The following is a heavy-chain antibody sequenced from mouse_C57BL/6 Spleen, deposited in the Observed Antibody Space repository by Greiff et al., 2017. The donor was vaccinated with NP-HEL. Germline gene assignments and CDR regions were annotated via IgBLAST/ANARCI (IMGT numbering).Heavy chain of an antibody. Sequence: EVKLQESGPELVKPGASVKIPCKASGYTFTDYNMDWVKQSHGKSLEWIGDINPNNGGTIYNQKFKGKATLTVDKSSSTAYMELRSLTSEDTAVYYWARVGGNLDYWGQGTTLTVSS. CDR1: GYTFTDYN. CDR3: ARVGGNLDY. V-gene: IGHV1-18*01. CDR2: INPNNGGT. J-gene: IGHJ2*01. D-gene: IGHD1-1*02.